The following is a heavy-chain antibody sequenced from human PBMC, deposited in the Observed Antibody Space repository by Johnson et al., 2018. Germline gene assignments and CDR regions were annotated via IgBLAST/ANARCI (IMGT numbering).Heavy chain of an antibody. CDR1: GFTLSSYW. CDR2: IKQDGSEK. CDR3: ARDPGTKGYYYLDG. V-gene: IGHV3-7*04. J-gene: IGHJ6*03. Sequence: VQLVQSGGGLVQPGGSLRLSCAASGFTLSSYWMSWVRQAPGNGLEWVANIKQDGSEKYFVDSVKGRFTISRDNAKDSLYRQMNGLRVEDSAVYYCARDPGTKGYYYLDGWGNGATVTVAS.